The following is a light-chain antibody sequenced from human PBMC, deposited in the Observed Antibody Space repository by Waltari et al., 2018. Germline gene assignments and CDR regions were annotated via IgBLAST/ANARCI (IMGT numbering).Light chain of an antibody. CDR2: DDR. CDR3: HVWDGGSYHVV. CDR1: SIGSKR. Sequence: YVLTQPPSLSVAPGQPATITCGGDSIGSKRVHWCQQKAGQAPGLIIDDDRLRPSDIPERFSGSNSGNTATLTISWVEVGDEADYYCHVWDGGSYHVVFGGGTKLTVL. J-gene: IGLJ2*01. V-gene: IGLV3-21*02.